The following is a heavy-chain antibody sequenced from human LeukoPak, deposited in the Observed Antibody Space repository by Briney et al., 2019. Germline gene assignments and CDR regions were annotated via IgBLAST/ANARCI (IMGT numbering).Heavy chain of an antibody. CDR2: INHSGST. Sequence: SETLSLTCAVYGGSFSGYYWSWIRQPPGKGLEWIGEINHSGSTNYNPYLKSRVTISVDTSKNQFSLKLSSVTAADTAVYYCARGRFYYGSGSLLYFDYWGQGTLVTVSS. D-gene: IGHD3-10*01. J-gene: IGHJ4*02. CDR1: GGSFSGYY. CDR3: ARGRFYYGSGSLLYFDY. V-gene: IGHV4-34*01.